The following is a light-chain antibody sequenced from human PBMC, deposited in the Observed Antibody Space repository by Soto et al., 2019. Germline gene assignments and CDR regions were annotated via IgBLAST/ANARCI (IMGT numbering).Light chain of an antibody. CDR3: QQYNSPWT. J-gene: IGKJ1*01. Sequence: DIQMTQSPSTLSASVGDRVTITCRASQSISSWLAWYQQKPGKAPKLLIYKASSLESGVPSRFSGSGSGTKFTFPISSLQLDDFATYYCQQYNSPWTFGQGTRGISN. CDR1: QSISSW. V-gene: IGKV1-5*03. CDR2: KAS.